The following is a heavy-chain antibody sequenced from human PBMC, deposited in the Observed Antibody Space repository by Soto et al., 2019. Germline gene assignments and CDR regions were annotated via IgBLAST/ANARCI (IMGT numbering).Heavy chain of an antibody. J-gene: IGHJ6*02. CDR3: ARDLWVEPELYYYGMDV. CDR2: IFYSGTT. Sequence: QVQLQESGPGLVRPSQTLSLTCTVSGDSISSADYYWSWIRQTPGKGLEWIGHIFYSGTTYYNPSLKSRLTISVDTSKTHFSLRLTSVTAADTAVSYCARDLWVEPELYYYGMDVWGQGTTVTVSS. V-gene: IGHV4-30-4*01. CDR1: GDSISSADYY. D-gene: IGHD1-1*01.